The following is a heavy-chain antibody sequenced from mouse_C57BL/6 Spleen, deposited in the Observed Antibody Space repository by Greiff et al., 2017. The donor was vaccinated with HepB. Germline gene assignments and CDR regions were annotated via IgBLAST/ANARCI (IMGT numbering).Heavy chain of an antibody. D-gene: IGHD4-1*01. CDR3: TRAPANWDYYFEY. J-gene: IGHJ2*01. CDR1: GYTFTSYW. CDR2: IYPGNSDT. V-gene: IGHV1-5*01. Sequence: EVQVVESGTVLARPGASVKMSCKTSGYTFTSYWMHWVKQRPGQGLEWIGAIYPGNSDTSYNQKFKGKAKLTAVTSASTAYMELSSLTNEDSAVYYCTRAPANWDYYFEYWGQGTTLTVSS.